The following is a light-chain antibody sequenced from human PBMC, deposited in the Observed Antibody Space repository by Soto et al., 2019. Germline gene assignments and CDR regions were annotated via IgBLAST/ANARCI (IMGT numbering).Light chain of an antibody. J-gene: IGLJ2*01. CDR2: LNSDGSH. V-gene: IGLV4-69*01. CDR1: SGHSNYA. CDR3: QTWGTGIHV. Sequence: QPVLTQSPSISASLGASVKLTCTLSSGHSNYAIAWHQQQPEKGPRYLMKLNSDGSHSKGDGIPDRFSGSSSGAERYLTISRLQSEDEADYYCQTWGTGIHVFGGGTKLTVL.